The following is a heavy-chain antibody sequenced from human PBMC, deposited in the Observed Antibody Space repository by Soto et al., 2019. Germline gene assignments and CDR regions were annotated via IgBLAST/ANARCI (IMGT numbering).Heavy chain of an antibody. CDR3: AKDGGGGFIAGIDY. J-gene: IGHJ4*02. Sequence: PVGSLRLSCAASGFTFSTYAMSWVRQAPGKGLEWVSAIRGSGDTTYYADSVKGRFTISRDNSKNTLYLQMNSLRAEDTAVFYCAKDGGGGFIAGIDYWGQGTLVTVSS. CDR1: GFTFSTYA. D-gene: IGHD3-16*01. V-gene: IGHV3-23*01. CDR2: IRGSGDTT.